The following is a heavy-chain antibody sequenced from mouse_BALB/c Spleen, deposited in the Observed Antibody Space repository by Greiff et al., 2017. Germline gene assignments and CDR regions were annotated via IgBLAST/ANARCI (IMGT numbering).Heavy chain of an antibody. CDR3: ARSPLLRLQREYYFDY. D-gene: IGHD1-2*01. CDR2: ILPGSGST. Sequence: VKLQESGAELMKPGASVKISCKATGYTFSSYWIEWVKQRPGHGLEWIGEILPGSGSTNYNEKFKGKATFTADTSSNTAYMQLSSLTSEDSAVYYCARSPLLRLQREYYFDYWGQGTTLTVSS. J-gene: IGHJ2*01. CDR1: GYTFSSYW. V-gene: IGHV1-9*01.